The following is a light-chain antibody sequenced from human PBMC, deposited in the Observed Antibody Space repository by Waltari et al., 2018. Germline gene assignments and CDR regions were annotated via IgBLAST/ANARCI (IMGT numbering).Light chain of an antibody. J-gene: IGKJ1*01. CDR1: QSVLSRSDSKNF. CDR3: QQYYSTPPT. CDR2: WAS. V-gene: IGKV4-1*01. Sequence: DIVMTQSPDSLAVSLGERATINCKSSQSVLSRSDSKNFLAWYQQKPGQSPKLLIHWASTRESGVPDRCSGSGSGADFALTIITLNGEDVAVYYCQQYYSTPPTCGQGTKVEIK.